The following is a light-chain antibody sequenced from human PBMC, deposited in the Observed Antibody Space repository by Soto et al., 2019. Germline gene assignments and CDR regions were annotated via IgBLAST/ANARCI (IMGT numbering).Light chain of an antibody. CDR2: DNT. Sequence: QSVLTQTPSVSGAPGQTVTIYCTGTTSNVHWYQQLPGTAPKLLIFDNTNRPSGVPDRFSGSKSDTSASLAITGLQAEDEADYYCQVFDSLSGAVVFGGVTKLTVL. CDR1: TSN. CDR3: QVFDSLSGAVV. J-gene: IGLJ3*02. V-gene: IGLV1-40*01.